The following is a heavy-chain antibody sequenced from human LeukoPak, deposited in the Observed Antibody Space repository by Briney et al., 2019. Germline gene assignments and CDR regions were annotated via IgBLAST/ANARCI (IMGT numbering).Heavy chain of an antibody. V-gene: IGHV1-18*01. D-gene: IGHD2-2*02. Sequence: GASVKVSCKASGYTFTSYDINWVRQATGQGLEWMGWMNPNSGNTNYAQKLQGRVTMTTDTSTSTAYMELRSLRSDDTAVYYCAREAVVVPAAIGGDYWGQGTLVTVPS. CDR2: MNPNSGNT. CDR3: AREAVVVPAAIGGDY. CDR1: GYTFTSYD. J-gene: IGHJ4*02.